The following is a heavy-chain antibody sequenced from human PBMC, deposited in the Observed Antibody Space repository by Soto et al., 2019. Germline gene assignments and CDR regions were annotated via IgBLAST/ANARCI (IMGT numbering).Heavy chain of an antibody. V-gene: IGHV3-7*01. D-gene: IGHD6-19*01. CDR3: ASTLGEAVAGGGYYYYYYMDV. CDR1: GFTFSSYW. J-gene: IGHJ6*03. CDR2: IKQDGSEK. Sequence: GGSLRLSCAASGFTFSSYWMSWVRQAPGKGLEWVANIKQDGSEKYYVDSVKGRFTISRGNAKNSLYLQMKGLEAEDTAVYYCASTLGEAVAGGGYYYYYYMDVWGKGTTVTVSS.